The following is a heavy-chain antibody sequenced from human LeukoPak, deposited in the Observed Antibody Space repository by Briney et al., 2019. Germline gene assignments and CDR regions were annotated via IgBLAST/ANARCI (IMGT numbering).Heavy chain of an antibody. V-gene: IGHV4-31*03. CDR3: ARRTMTTVDY. D-gene: IGHD4-17*01. J-gene: IGHJ4*02. CDR2: IYYSGST. Sequence: SETLSLTCTVSGGSISSGGYYWSWLRRHPGKGLEWIGYIYYSGSTYYNPSLKSRVTISVDTSKNQFSLKLSSVTAADTAVYYCARRTMTTVDYWGQGTLVTVSS. CDR1: GGSISSGGYY.